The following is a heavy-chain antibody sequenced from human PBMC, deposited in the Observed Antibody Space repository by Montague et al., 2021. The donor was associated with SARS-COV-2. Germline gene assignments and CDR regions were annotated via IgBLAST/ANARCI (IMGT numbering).Heavy chain of an antibody. Sequence: SLRLSCAASGFTFSKIWMSWVRQAPGKGLEWVANIKPDESEKNYVDSVKGRFSISRDNAKNSLYLQMDNLRAEDTAIYYCAKNGGDDGLDVWGQGTSVSVSS. CDR2: IKPDESEK. D-gene: IGHD2-21*01. V-gene: IGHV3-7*01. CDR3: AKNGGDDGLDV. CDR1: GFTFSKIW. J-gene: IGHJ6*02.